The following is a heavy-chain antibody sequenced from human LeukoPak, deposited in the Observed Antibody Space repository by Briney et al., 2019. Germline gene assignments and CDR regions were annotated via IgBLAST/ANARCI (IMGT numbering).Heavy chain of an antibody. Sequence: SETLSLTCTVSGGSINGYYWTWIRQPPGKGLEWIGYISDSGSTNYNPSLKIRVTMAVDSSNSEFSLRLNSVTAADTAVYYCARVFRGAVTSNWFDPWGQGTLVTVSS. V-gene: IGHV4-59*01. J-gene: IGHJ5*02. D-gene: IGHD4-17*01. CDR3: ARVFRGAVTSNWFDP. CDR2: ISDSGST. CDR1: GGSINGYY.